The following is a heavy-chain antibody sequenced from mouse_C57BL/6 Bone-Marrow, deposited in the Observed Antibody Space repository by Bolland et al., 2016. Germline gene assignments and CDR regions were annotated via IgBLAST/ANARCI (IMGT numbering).Heavy chain of an antibody. CDR3: ARRSVITTVGGFAY. Sequence: DTNYNGKFKGKATLTADKSSSKAYMQLSSLTSEDSAVYFCARRSVITTVGGFAYWGQGTLV. V-gene: IGHV1-82*01. D-gene: IGHD1-1*01. CDR2: DT. J-gene: IGHJ3*01.